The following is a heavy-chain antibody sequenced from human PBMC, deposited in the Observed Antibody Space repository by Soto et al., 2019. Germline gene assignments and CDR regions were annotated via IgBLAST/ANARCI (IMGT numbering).Heavy chain of an antibody. CDR3: ARVAPRTVTLDY. D-gene: IGHD4-17*01. J-gene: IGHJ4*02. CDR2: INHSGST. Sequence: PSETLSLTCAVYGGSFSGYYWSWIRQPPGKGLEWIGEINHSGSTNYNPSLKSRVTISVDTSKNQFSLKLSSVTAADTAVYYCARVAPRTVTLDYWGQGTLVTVSS. CDR1: GGSFSGYY. V-gene: IGHV4-34*01.